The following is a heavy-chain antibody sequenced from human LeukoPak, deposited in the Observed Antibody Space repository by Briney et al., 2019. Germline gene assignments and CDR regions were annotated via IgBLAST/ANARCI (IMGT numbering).Heavy chain of an antibody. Sequence: SETLSLTCAVYGGSFSGYYWSWIRQPPGKGLEWIGEINHSGSTNYNPSFKSRVTISVDTSKNQFSLKLSSVTAADTAVYYCARRDGLFDYWGQGTLVTVSS. J-gene: IGHJ4*02. CDR1: GGSFSGYY. CDR3: ARRDGLFDY. V-gene: IGHV4-34*01. CDR2: INHSGST.